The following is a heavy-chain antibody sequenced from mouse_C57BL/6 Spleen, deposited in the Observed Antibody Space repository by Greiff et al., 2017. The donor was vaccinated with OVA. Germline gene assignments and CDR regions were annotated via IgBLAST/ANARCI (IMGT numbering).Heavy chain of an antibody. V-gene: IGHV1-85*01. Sequence: VQLQQSGPELVKPGASVKLSCKASGYTFTSYDINWVKQRPGQGLEWIGCIYPRDGSTKYNEKFKGKATLTVDTSSSTAYMELHSLTSEDSAVYFCAIYYGNPWFAYWGQGTLVTVSA. D-gene: IGHD2-1*01. J-gene: IGHJ3*01. CDR1: GYTFTSYD. CDR3: AIYYGNPWFAY. CDR2: IYPRDGST.